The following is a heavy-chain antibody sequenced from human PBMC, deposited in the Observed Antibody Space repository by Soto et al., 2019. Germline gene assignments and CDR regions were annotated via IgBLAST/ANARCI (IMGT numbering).Heavy chain of an antibody. D-gene: IGHD4-17*01. CDR3: ARGTTVVNDY. CDR1: GGSISSDGYS. V-gene: IGHV4-30-2*01. J-gene: IGHJ4*02. CDR2: IYHSGST. Sequence: QLQLQESGSGLVKPSQTLSLTCAVSGGSISSDGYSWSWIRQPPGKGLEWIGYIYHSGSTYYNPSLKNRVTISVDLFTTQFSLKLSSVPAADTAVYYCARGTTVVNDYWGQGTLVTFSS.